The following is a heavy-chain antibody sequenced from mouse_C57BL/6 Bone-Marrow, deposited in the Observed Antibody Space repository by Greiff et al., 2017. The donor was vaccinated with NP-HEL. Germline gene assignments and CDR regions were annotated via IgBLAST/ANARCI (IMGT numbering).Heavy chain of an antibody. Sequence: QVQLQQSGAELVRPGASVTLSCKASGYTFTDYEMHWVKQTPVHGLEWIGAIDPETGGTAYNQKFKGKAILTVDKSSSTAYMELRSLTSEDSAVYYCAGGNPYAMDDWGQGTSVTVSS. CDR3: AGGNPYAMDD. V-gene: IGHV1-15*01. CDR2: IDPETGGT. D-gene: IGHD2-1*01. CDR1: GYTFTDYE. J-gene: IGHJ4*01.